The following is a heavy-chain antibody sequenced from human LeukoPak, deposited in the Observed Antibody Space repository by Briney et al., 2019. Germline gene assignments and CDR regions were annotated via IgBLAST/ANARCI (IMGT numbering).Heavy chain of an antibody. D-gene: IGHD3-9*01. CDR3: ARFDLQNYYMDV. CDR1: GYTFTSYD. V-gene: IGHV1-8*01. J-gene: IGHJ6*03. CDR2: MNPNSGNT. Sequence: ASVKVSCKASGYTFTSYDINWVRQATGQGLEWMGWMNPNSGNTGYAQKFQGRVTMTRNTSISTAYMELSSLRSEDTAVYYCARFDLQNYYMDVWGKGTTDTVSS.